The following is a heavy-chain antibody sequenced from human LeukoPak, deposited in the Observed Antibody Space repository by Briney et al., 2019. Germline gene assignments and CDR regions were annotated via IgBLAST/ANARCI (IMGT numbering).Heavy chain of an antibody. J-gene: IGHJ5*02. V-gene: IGHV1-18*01. CDR1: GYTFTSYG. CDR2: ISAYNGIT. CDR3: ARVYGGGHITAAGTYWFDP. Sequence: ASVRVSCTASGYTFTSYGISWVREAPGQGLEWMGWISAYNGITNDAQKLPGRVTMTPDTSTSTASMELRRLGSDETAVYGCARVYGGGHITAAGTYWFDPWGQGTLVTVSS. D-gene: IGHD6-13*01.